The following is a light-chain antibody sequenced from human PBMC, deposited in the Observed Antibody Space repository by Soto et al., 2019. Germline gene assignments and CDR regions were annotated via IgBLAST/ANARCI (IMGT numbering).Light chain of an antibody. V-gene: IGLV1-44*01. J-gene: IGLJ1*01. CDR3: QSYDSSLSAYV. Sequence: QSVLTQPPSASGTPGQRITISCSGSSSNIGDNPVNWYQQLPGAAPKLLIYINDQRPSGVPDRFSGSKSGTSASLAISGLQPEDEADYYCQSYDSSLSAYVFGTGTKATVL. CDR2: IND. CDR1: SSNIGDNP.